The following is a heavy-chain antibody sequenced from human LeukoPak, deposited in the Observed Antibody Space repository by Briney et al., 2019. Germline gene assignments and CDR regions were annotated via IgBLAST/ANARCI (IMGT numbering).Heavy chain of an antibody. D-gene: IGHD3-22*01. CDR2: ISGSGGST. CDR3: AKGSPVPYYYDSSGPYYFDY. V-gene: IGHV3-23*01. J-gene: IGHJ4*02. CDR1: GFTFSSYA. Sequence: PGGSLRLSCAAAGFTFSSYAMSWVRQARGKGLEWVSAISGSGGSTYSADSVKRRFTISRDNSKHTLYMQMNSLRAEDTAVYYCAKGSPVPYYYDSSGPYYFDYWGQGTLVTVSS.